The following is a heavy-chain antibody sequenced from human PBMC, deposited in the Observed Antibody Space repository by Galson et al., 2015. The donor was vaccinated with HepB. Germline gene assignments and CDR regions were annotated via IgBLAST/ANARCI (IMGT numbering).Heavy chain of an antibody. Sequence: SVKVSCKASGYTFTSYDINWVRQATGQGLEWMGWMNPNSGNTGYAQKFQGRVTMTRNTSISTAYMELSSLRSEDTAVYYCARDGTPWSKEVQYYFDYWGQGTLVTVSS. D-gene: IGHD2-8*02. CDR2: MNPNSGNT. V-gene: IGHV1-8*01. CDR1: GYTFTSYD. J-gene: IGHJ4*02. CDR3: ARDGTPWSKEVQYYFDY.